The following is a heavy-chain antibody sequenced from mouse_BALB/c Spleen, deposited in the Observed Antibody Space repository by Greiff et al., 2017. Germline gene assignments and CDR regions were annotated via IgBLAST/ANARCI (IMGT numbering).Heavy chain of an antibody. Sequence: EVKLVESGGGLVKPGGSLKLSCAACGFTFSSYAMSWVRQTPEKRLEWVASISSGGSTYYPDSVKGRFTISRDNARNILYLQMSSLRSEDTAMYYCARSDTTVVASDYWGQGTTLTVSS. CDR1: GFTFSSYA. V-gene: IGHV5-6-5*01. D-gene: IGHD1-1*01. J-gene: IGHJ2*01. CDR2: ISSGGST. CDR3: ARSDTTVVASDY.